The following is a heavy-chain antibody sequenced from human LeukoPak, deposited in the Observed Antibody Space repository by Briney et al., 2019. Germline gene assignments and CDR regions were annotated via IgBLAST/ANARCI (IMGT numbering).Heavy chain of an antibody. V-gene: IGHV3-30*03. Sequence: GGSLKLSCAASGFTFSNYVMQWVRQAPGKGLEWVALIAHEGSNKYYADSAKGRFTISRENSKRTLYLQMNSLRPEDPAVYSCARSFFQWNYGSCLDSWGQGTLVTVSS. CDR1: GFTFSNYV. CDR3: ARSFFQWNYGSCLDS. CDR2: IAHEGSNK. J-gene: IGHJ4*02. D-gene: IGHD1-7*01.